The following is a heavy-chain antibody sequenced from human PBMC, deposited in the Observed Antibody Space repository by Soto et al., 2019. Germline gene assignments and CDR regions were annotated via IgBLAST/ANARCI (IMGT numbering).Heavy chain of an antibody. CDR1: GFTFSSYS. J-gene: IGHJ4*02. CDR3: ARENAVAGDFDY. D-gene: IGHD6-19*01. CDR2: ISSSSSYI. V-gene: IGHV3-21*01. Sequence: PWGSLRLSCAASGFTFSSYSMNWVRQAPGKGLEWVSSISSSSSYIYYADSVKGRFTISRDNAKNSLYLQMNSLRAEDTAVYYCARENAVAGDFDYWGQGTLVTVSS.